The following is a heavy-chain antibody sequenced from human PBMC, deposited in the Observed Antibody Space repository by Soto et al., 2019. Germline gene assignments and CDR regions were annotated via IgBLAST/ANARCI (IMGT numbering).Heavy chain of an antibody. CDR3: AGGSTWGTAWFDP. CDR2: ISSSSTI. J-gene: IGHJ5*02. D-gene: IGHD3-16*01. CDR1: GFTFSSYS. Sequence: EVQLVESGGGLVQPGVSLRLSCAASGFTFSSYSMNWVRQAPGKGLEWVSYISSSSTIYYADSVKGRFTISRDDAKSSLYLQMNSLRDEDTAVCYCAGGSTWGTAWFDPWGQGTLVTVSP. V-gene: IGHV3-48*02.